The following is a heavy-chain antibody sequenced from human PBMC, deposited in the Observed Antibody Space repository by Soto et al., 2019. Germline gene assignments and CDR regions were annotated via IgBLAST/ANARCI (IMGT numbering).Heavy chain of an antibody. J-gene: IGHJ4*02. CDR2: ISSSSSYI. CDR1: GFTFSSYS. D-gene: IGHD5-18*01. V-gene: IGHV3-21*01. Sequence: EVQLVESGGGLVKPGGSLRLSCAASGFTFSSYSMNWVRQAPGKGLEWVSSISSSSSYIYYADSVKGRFTISRDKAKNSPFLQMNSLRGEETAGYYCARGRADTAFSQHLGQGNLGPVSS. CDR3: ARGRADTAFSQH.